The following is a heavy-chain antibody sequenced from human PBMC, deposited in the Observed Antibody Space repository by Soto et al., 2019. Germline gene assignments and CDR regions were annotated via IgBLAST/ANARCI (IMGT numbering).Heavy chain of an antibody. Sequence: QVQLVQSGAEVKKPGSSVKVSCKASGGTFSSYAISWVRQAPGQGLEWMGGIIPIFATADYTQKFQGRVAIPADESTSTAYMDLSRVSSAAVAVYYCARHYGGSGGSALVGYYYYGMDVWRQGTTVTVSS. CDR2: IIPIFATA. D-gene: IGHD3-10*01. J-gene: IGHJ6*02. CDR3: ARHYGGSGGSALVGYYYYGMDV. CDR1: GGTFSSYA. V-gene: IGHV1-69*12.